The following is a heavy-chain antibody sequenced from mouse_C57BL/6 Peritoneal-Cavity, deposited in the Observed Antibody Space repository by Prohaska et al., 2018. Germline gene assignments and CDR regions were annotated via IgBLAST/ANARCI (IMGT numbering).Heavy chain of an antibody. Sequence: QVQLQQPGAELVRPGTSVKLSCKASGYTFTSYWMHWVMQRPGQGLEWIGVIDPSDSYTNYNQKFKGKATLTVYTSSSTAYMKLSSLTSEDSAVYYCARVDGYLGYFDVWGTGTTVTVSS. D-gene: IGHD2-3*01. V-gene: IGHV1-59*01. CDR2: IDPSDSYT. J-gene: IGHJ1*03. CDR3: ARVDGYLGYFDV. CDR1: GYTFTSYW.